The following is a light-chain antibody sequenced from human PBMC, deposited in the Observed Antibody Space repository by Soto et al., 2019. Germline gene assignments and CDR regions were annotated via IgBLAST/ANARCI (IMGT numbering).Light chain of an antibody. CDR3: QKYNSAPLT. V-gene: IGKV1-27*01. Sequence: DIQMTQSPSSLSASVEDRVTITCPASQGISKYLAWYQQKPGKVPKLLIYAASTLKSGVPSRFSGSGSGTDFTLTISSLQPEDVATYYCQKYNSAPLTVGGGTKVEIK. J-gene: IGKJ4*01. CDR2: AAS. CDR1: QGISKY.